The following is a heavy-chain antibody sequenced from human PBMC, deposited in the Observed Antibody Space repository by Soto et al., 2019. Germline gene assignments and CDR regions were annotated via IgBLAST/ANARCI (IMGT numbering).Heavy chain of an antibody. CDR1: GFTFSTYG. V-gene: IGHV3-23*01. CDR2: ISGGGGDT. Sequence: EVQLLESGGGLVQPRGSLRLSCAASGFTFSTYGMSWVRQAPGKGLEWVSVISGGGGDTYYAGSVKGRFTISRDNSKNTLYLDMNSLRAEDTDVYYCAKTQQWGLPLSGGMDVWGQGTTVTVSS. J-gene: IGHJ6*02. CDR3: AKTQQWGLPLSGGMDV. D-gene: IGHD6-19*01.